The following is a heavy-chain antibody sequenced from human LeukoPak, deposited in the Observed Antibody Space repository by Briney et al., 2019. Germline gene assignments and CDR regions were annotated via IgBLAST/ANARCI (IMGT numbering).Heavy chain of an antibody. CDR1: GGSIRSYY. CDR2: IYYSGST. D-gene: IGHD5-24*01. CDR3: ARGAGAGYNLQPFDY. J-gene: IGHJ4*02. Sequence: SETLSLTCTVSGGSIRSYYWNWIRQPPGKGLEWIGYIYYSGSTKYNPSLKSRVSISVDTSKNQFSLKLSSVTAADTAVYYCARGAGAGYNLQPFDYWGQGTLVTVSS. V-gene: IGHV4-59*08.